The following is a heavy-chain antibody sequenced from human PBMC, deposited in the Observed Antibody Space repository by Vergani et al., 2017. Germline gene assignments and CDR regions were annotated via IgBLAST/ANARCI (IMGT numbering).Heavy chain of an antibody. Sequence: EVQLVESGGGLVQPGRSLRLSCAASGFTFDDYAMHWVRQAPGKGLEWVSGISWNSGSIGYADSVKGRFTISRDNAKNSLYLQMNSLRAEDTAVYYCARDAEYSSSAENWFDPWGQGTLVTVSS. D-gene: IGHD6-6*01. CDR2: ISWNSGSI. CDR3: ARDAEYSSSAENWFDP. CDR1: GFTFDDYA. J-gene: IGHJ5*02. V-gene: IGHV3-9*01.